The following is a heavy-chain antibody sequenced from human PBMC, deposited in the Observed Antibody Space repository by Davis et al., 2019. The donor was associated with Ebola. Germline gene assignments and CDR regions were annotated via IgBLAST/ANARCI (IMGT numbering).Heavy chain of an antibody. CDR1: GGSISSSSYY. J-gene: IGHJ6*02. V-gene: IGHV4-39*01. D-gene: IGHD3-3*01. Sequence: SETLSLTCTVSGGSISSSSYYWGWIRPPPGRGLEWIGSIYYSGSTYYNPSLKSRVTISVDTSKNQFSLKLSSVTAADTAVYYCARVEWPRYYYGMDVWGQGTTVTVSS. CDR3: ARVEWPRYYYGMDV. CDR2: IYYSGST.